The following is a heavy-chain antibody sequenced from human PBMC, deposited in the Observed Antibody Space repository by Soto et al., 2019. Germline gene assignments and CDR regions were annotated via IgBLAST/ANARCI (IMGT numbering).Heavy chain of an antibody. CDR1: GFTFSSYA. D-gene: IGHD3-22*01. CDR2: ISGSGGST. V-gene: IGHV3-23*01. J-gene: IGHJ4*02. CDR3: AKRSVYYYDSSGYYFDY. Sequence: GGSLRLSCAASGFTFSSYAMSWVRQAPGKGLERVSAISGSGGSTYYADSVKGRFTISRDNSKNTLYLQMNSLRAEDTAVYYCAKRSVYYYDSSGYYFDYWGQGTLVTVSS.